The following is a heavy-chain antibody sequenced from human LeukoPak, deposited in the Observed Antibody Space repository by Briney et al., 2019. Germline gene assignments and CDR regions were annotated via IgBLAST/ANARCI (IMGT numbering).Heavy chain of an antibody. CDR1: GFTFSNAW. D-gene: IGHD3-22*01. Sequence: GGSLRLSCAASGFTFSNAWMSWVRQAPGKGLEWVSVIYSGGSTYYADSVKGRFTISRDNSKNTLYLQMNSLRAEDTAVYYCARGGRREYYYDSSGYWWGQGTLVTVSS. V-gene: IGHV3-66*01. J-gene: IGHJ4*02. CDR2: IYSGGST. CDR3: ARGGRREYYYDSSGYW.